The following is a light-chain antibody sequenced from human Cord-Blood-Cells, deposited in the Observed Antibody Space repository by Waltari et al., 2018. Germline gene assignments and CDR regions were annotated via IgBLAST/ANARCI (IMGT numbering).Light chain of an antibody. V-gene: IGLV2-8*01. CDR1: SSDAGGSTY. CDR3: SSYAGSNNVV. Sequence: QSALTQPPSASGSPGPSLTIPCTGTSSDAGGSTYAPWYQQHPGKAPKLMIYEVSKRPSGVPDRFSGSKSGNTASLTVSGLQAEDEADYYCSSYAGSNNVVFGGGTKLTVL. CDR2: EVS. J-gene: IGLJ2*01.